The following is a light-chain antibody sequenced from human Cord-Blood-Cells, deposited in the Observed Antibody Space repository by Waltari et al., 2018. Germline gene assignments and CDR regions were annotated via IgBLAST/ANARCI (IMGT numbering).Light chain of an antibody. CDR2: AAS. CDR1: QSISSY. J-gene: IGKJ1*01. Sequence: DIQMTQSPSSLSASVGDRVTITCRASQSISSYLNWYQQKPGKAPKLLIYAASSVQSGVPSRLSGSGSGTDFTLTISSLQPEDFATYYCQQRYSTPRTFGQGTKVEIK. CDR3: QQRYSTPRT. V-gene: IGKV1-39*01.